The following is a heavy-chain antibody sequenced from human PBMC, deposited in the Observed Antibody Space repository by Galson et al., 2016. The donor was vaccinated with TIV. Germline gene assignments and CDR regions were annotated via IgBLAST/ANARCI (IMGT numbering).Heavy chain of an antibody. CDR2: LSISGGST. V-gene: IGHV3-23*01. Sequence: SLRLSCAASGFTFSRYAMSWVRQAPGKGLEWVSTLSISGGSTYYADSVKGRFTISRDNSKNTLYLQMNSLRAEDTAVYYCASTPFRGPYNYYGVDVWGQGSTVIVSS. J-gene: IGHJ6*02. CDR3: ASTPFRGPYNYYGVDV. D-gene: IGHD3-10*01. CDR1: GFTFSRYA.